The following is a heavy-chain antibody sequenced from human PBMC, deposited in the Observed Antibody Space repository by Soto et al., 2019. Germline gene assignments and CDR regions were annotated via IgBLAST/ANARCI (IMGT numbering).Heavy chain of an antibody. CDR2: ISAHNGNT. CDR3: ARGRYGDY. CDR1: GYDFTTYG. Sequence: QVHLVQSGAEVKKSGASVKVSCKGSGYDFTTYGITWVRQAPGQGLEWMAWISAHNGNTDYAQKLQGRVTVTRDTPTSTAYMELRSLRSDDTAVYSCARGRYGDYWGQGALVTVSS. D-gene: IGHD1-1*01. V-gene: IGHV1-18*01. J-gene: IGHJ4*02.